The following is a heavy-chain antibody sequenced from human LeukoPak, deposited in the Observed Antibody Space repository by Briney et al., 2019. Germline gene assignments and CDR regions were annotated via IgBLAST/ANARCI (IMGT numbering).Heavy chain of an antibody. V-gene: IGHV4-4*02. CDR2: IYHSGST. Sequence: PSETLSLTCAVSGGSISSSNWWSWVRQPPGKGLEWIGEIYHSGSTNYNPSLKSRVTISLDKSKNQFSLNLTSVTAADTAVYYCAVLEGYYSGSGTYYWGRGTLVTVSS. D-gene: IGHD3-10*01. CDR1: GGSISSSNW. J-gene: IGHJ4*02. CDR3: AVLEGYYSGSGTYY.